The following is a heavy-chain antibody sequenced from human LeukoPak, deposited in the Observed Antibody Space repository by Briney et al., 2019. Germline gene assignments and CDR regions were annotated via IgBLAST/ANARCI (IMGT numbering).Heavy chain of an antibody. CDR2: INPSGGST. D-gene: IGHD3-9*01. Sequence: ASVKVSCKASGYTFTSYYMHWVRQAPGQGFEWMGIINPSGGSTSYAQKFQGRVTMTRDMSTSTVYMELSSLGSEDTAVYYCARDNPDYDILTGYYLPLSGGAFDIWGQGTMVTVSS. CDR3: ARDNPDYDILTGYYLPLSGGAFDI. CDR1: GYTFTSYY. J-gene: IGHJ3*02. V-gene: IGHV1-46*01.